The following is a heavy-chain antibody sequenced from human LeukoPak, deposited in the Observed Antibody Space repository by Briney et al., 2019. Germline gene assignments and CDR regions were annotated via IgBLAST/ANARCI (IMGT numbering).Heavy chain of an antibody. Sequence: ASVKVSCKASAYTFTGYYMHWVRQAPGQGLEWMGWINPNSGGTNYAQKFQGRVTMTRDTSISTAYMELSRLRSDDTAVYYCARVPPLYDGSGYYPDNWFDPWGQGTLVTVSS. D-gene: IGHD3-22*01. CDR2: INPNSGGT. V-gene: IGHV1-2*02. J-gene: IGHJ5*02. CDR1: AYTFTGYY. CDR3: ARVPPLYDGSGYYPDNWFDP.